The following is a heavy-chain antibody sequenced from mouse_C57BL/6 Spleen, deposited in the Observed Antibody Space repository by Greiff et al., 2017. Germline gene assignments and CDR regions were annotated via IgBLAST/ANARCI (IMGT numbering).Heavy chain of an antibody. J-gene: IGHJ4*01. CDR2: INPGSGGT. CDR3: ARPGSSYYYAMDY. V-gene: IGHV1-54*01. Sequence: QVQLKQSGAELVRPGTSVKVSCKASGYAFTNYLIEWVKQRPGQGLEWIGVINPGSGGTNYNEKFKGKATLTADKSSSTAYMQLSSLTSEDSAVYFCARPGSSYYYAMDYWGQGTSVTVSS. D-gene: IGHD1-1*01. CDR1: GYAFTNYL.